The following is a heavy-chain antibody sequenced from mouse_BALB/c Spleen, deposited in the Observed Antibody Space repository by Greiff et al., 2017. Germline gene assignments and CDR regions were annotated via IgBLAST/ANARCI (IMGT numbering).Heavy chain of an antibody. V-gene: IGHV5-9-4*01. D-gene: IGHD3-1*01. CDR2: ISSGGSYT. CDR3: ARASGYDAMDY. CDR1: GFTFSSYT. Sequence: EVQVVESGGGLVKPGGSLKLSCAASGFTFSSYTMSWVRQSPEKRLEWVAEISSGGSYTYYPDTVTGRFTISRDNAKNTLYLEMSSLRSEDTAMYYCARASGYDAMDYWGQGTSVTVSS. J-gene: IGHJ4*01.